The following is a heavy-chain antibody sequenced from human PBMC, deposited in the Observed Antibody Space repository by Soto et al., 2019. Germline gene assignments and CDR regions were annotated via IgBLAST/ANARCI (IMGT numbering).Heavy chain of an antibody. CDR1: GYTFTSYD. V-gene: IGHV1-8*01. CDR2: MNPNSGNT. CDR3: AREWSAAGTGWFDP. D-gene: IGHD6-13*01. J-gene: IGHJ5*02. Sequence: QVQLVQSGAEVKKPGASVKVSCKASGYTFTSYDINWVRQATGQGLEWMGWMNPNSGNTGYAQKFQGRVTMTRNTSISTAYMELTSLRSEDTAVYYCAREWSAAGTGWFDPWGQGTLVTVSS.